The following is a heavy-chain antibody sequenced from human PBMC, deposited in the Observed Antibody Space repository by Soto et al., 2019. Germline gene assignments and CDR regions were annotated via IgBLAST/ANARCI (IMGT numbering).Heavy chain of an antibody. D-gene: IGHD3-16*01. J-gene: IGHJ6*02. CDR3: ERGGGRSNDSNYGMDV. Sequence: QVQLQESGPGLVKPSQTLSLTCTVSGGSISSGGYYWSWIRQHPGKGLEWIGYIYYSGSTYYNPSLKSRVTISVDTSKNQSSLKLSSVTAADTAVYSGERGGGRSNDSNYGMDVWGQGTTVTVSS. V-gene: IGHV4-31*03. CDR1: GGSISSGGYY. CDR2: IYYSGST.